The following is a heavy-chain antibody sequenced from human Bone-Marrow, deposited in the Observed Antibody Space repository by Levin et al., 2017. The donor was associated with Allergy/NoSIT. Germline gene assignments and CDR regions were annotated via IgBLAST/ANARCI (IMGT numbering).Heavy chain of an antibody. CDR2: IKEDGSEK. CDR1: GFIFSTYW. D-gene: IGHD6-19*01. Sequence: LSLTCAASGFIFSTYWMSWVRQAPGKGLEWVANIKEDGSEKYYVDSVKGRFTISRDNAKNSLYLQMNSLRAEDTAVYYCARAIIRSVAGYDCWGQGTLVTVSS. V-gene: IGHV3-7*01. J-gene: IGHJ4*02. CDR3: ARAIIRSVAGYDC.